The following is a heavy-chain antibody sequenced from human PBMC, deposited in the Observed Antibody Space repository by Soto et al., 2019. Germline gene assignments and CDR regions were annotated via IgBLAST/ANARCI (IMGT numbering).Heavy chain of an antibody. CDR2: ISAYNGNT. D-gene: IGHD3-3*01. J-gene: IGHJ6*03. CDR1: GYTFTSYG. Sequence: QVQLVQSGAEVKKPGASVKVSCKASGYTFTSYGISWVRQAPGQGIEWMGWISAYNGNTNYAQKLQGRVTMHTDTSTSTAYIELRSLRSDDTAVYYCARDLSPLTIFFMDVWGKGTTVTVSS. CDR3: ARDLSPLTIFFMDV. V-gene: IGHV1-18*01.